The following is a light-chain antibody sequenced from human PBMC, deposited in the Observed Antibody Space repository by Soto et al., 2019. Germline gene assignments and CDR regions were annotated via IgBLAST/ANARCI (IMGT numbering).Light chain of an antibody. CDR3: QQYNSYSPT. Sequence: DIHMSQSASTLSASVGYRFPITCRASQSISSWLDWYQQKPGKAPKLLIYYASSLESGVPSRFSGSGSGTEFTLTISSLQPDDFETYYCQQYNSYSPTFGQGTKVDIK. J-gene: IGKJ1*01. V-gene: IGKV1-5*01. CDR1: QSISSW. CDR2: YAS.